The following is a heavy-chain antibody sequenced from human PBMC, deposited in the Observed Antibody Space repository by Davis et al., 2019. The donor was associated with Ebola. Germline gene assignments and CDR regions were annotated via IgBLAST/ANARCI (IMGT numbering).Heavy chain of an antibody. Sequence: AASVKVSCKASGYTFTRYYMHWVRQAPGQGLEWMGIINPSGGSTRYAQQFQGRVTMTRDTSISTAYLELSRLRSDDTAVFYCARVGTTVTTFDYWGQGTLVTVSS. CDR2: INPSGGST. CDR1: GYTFTRYY. CDR3: ARVGTTVTTFDY. D-gene: IGHD4-17*01. V-gene: IGHV1-46*01. J-gene: IGHJ4*02.